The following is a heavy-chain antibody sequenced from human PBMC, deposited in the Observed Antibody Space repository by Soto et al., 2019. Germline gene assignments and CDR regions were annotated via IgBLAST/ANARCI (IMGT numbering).Heavy chain of an antibody. J-gene: IGHJ5*02. Sequence: PSETLSLTCAVYGGSFSGYYWSWIRQPPGKGLEWIGEINHSGSTNYNPSLKSRVTISVDTSKNQFSLKLSSVTAADTAVYYCASRQVPPQSPTIFGVVTNWFDPWGQGTLVTVSS. V-gene: IGHV4-34*01. CDR1: GGSFSGYY. D-gene: IGHD3-3*01. CDR2: INHSGST. CDR3: ASRQVPPQSPTIFGVVTNWFDP.